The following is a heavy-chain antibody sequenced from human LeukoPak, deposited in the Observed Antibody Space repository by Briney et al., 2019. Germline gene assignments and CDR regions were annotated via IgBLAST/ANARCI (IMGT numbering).Heavy chain of an antibody. Sequence: GGSLRLSCAASGFTFRRYGMSWVHQAPGKGLEWVSVIYSGGSTYYADSVKGRFTISRDNSKNTLYLQMNSLRAEDTAVYYCARGGDFDRARWFDPWGQGILVTVSS. CDR1: GFTFRRYG. J-gene: IGHJ5*02. D-gene: IGHD3-9*01. V-gene: IGHV3-53*01. CDR3: ARGGDFDRARWFDP. CDR2: IYSGGST.